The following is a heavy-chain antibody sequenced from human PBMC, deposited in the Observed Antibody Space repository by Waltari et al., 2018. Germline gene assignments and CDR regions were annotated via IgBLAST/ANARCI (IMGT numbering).Heavy chain of an antibody. Sequence: QVQLQESGPGLVKPSETLSLTCDVSGYSISSGYYWGWIRQPPGKGLEWSGSSYHSGSTYQNPSLKSRLTISLDTSKNQFSLKLSSVTAADTAVFYCARHPEQLVGYWYFDLWGRGTLVTVSS. D-gene: IGHD6-6*01. CDR3: ARHPEQLVGYWYFDL. CDR1: GYSISSGYY. V-gene: IGHV4-38-2*01. J-gene: IGHJ2*01. CDR2: SYHSGST.